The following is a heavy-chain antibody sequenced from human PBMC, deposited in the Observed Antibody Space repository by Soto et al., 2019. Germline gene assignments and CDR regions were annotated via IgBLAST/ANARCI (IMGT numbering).Heavy chain of an antibody. V-gene: IGHV1-69*02. J-gene: IGHJ4*02. CDR1: GDTFSFYT. Sequence: QVQLVQSGAEVKKPGSSVKVSCKASGDTFSFYTINWVRQAPGLGLEWVGRINPILSMSNYAQKFQGRVKMTADNSTSTAYMELRSLRSEDTAMYYCATSYGSGYRAFDYWGQGALVTVSS. CDR2: INPILSMS. D-gene: IGHD3-10*01. CDR3: ATSYGSGYRAFDY.